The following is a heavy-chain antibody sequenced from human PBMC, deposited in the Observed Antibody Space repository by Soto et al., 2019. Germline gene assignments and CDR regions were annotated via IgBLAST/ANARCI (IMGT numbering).Heavy chain of an antibody. J-gene: IGHJ4*02. V-gene: IGHV3-21*01. CDR2: ISSSSSYI. D-gene: IGHD5-18*01. CDR1: GFTFSSYS. Sequence: EVQLVESGGGLVKPGGSLRLSCAASGFTFSSYSMNWVRQAPGKGLEWVSSISSSSSYIYYADSVKGRFTISRDNAKNSLYLQMNSLRAEDTAVYYCARVGGYSYNFGYWGQGTLVTVSS. CDR3: ARVGGYSYNFGY.